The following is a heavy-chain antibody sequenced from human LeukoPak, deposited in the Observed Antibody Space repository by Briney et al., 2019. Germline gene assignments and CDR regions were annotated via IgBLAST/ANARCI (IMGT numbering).Heavy chain of an antibody. CDR3: AREIGVYCSSTSCYPDDAFDI. J-gene: IGHJ3*02. CDR2: IKQDGSEK. D-gene: IGHD2-2*01. CDR1: GFTFSSYW. Sequence: GGSLRLSCAASGFTFSSYWMSWVRQAPGKGLEWVANIKQDGSEKYYVDSVKGRFTISRDNAKNSLYLQMNSLRAEDTAVYYCAREIGVYCSSTSCYPDDAFDIWGQGTMVTVSS. V-gene: IGHV3-7*03.